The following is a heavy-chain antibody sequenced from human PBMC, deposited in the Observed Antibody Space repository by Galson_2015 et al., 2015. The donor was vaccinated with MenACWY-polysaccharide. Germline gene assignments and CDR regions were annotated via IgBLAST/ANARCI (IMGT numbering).Heavy chain of an antibody. Sequence: SLRLSCAASGFIFSNYEMHWVRQAPGKGLEWAAAISNDGSYEYIVDSIRGRFTISRDNSKNTLYLQMDSLRGEDTAVYYCAKFRSPGALDIGVQGTAGTGSS. CDR1: GFIFSNYE. CDR3: AKFRSPGALDI. J-gene: IGHJ6*01. CDR2: ISNDGSYE. D-gene: IGHD2-15*01. V-gene: IGHV3-30*18.